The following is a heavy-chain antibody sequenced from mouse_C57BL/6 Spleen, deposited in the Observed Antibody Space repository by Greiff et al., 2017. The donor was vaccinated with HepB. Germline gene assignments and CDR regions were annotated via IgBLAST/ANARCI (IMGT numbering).Heavy chain of an antibody. V-gene: IGHV5-6*01. J-gene: IGHJ1*03. D-gene: IGHD1-1*01. CDR3: ARQTTVVATPYWYFDV. CDR2: ISSGGSYT. CDR1: GFTFSSYG. Sequence: EVKVVESGGDLVKPGGSLKLSCAASGFTFSSYGMSWVRQTPDKRLEWVATISSGGSYTYYPDSVKGRFTISRDNAKKTLYLQMSSLKSEDTAMYYCARQTTVVATPYWYFDVWGTGTTVTVSS.